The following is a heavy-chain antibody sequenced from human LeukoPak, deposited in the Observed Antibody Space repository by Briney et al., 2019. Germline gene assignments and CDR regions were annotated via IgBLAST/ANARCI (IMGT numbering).Heavy chain of an antibody. D-gene: IGHD5-12*01. CDR1: GFTFSSYA. CDR3: ARDPSGLNGIGFDY. Sequence: GGSLRLSCAASGFTFSSYAMHWVRQAPGKGLEWVAVISYDGSNKYYADSVKGRFTISRDNSKNTLYLQMNSLRAEDTAVYYCARDPSGLNGIGFDYWGQGTLVTVSS. J-gene: IGHJ4*02. V-gene: IGHV3-30-3*01. CDR2: ISYDGSNK.